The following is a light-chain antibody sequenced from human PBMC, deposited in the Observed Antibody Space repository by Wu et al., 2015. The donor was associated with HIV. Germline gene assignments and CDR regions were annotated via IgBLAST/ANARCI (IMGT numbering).Light chain of an antibody. V-gene: IGKV3-11*01. CDR2: DAS. CDR3: QQRGYWGS. J-gene: IGKJ4*01. Sequence: EIVVTQSPATLSLSPGERATLSCRVSQSVGTYLAWYQHKPGQAPSLLIYDASSRATGIPARFSGSGSGTDFTLTISSLEPEDFAVYYCQQRGYWGSFGGGTKVESK. CDR1: QSVGTY.